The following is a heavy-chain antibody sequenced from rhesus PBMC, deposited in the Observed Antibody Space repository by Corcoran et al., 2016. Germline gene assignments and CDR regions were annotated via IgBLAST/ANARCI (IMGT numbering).Heavy chain of an antibody. V-gene: IGHV4S7*01. CDR1: GGSISSGYG. CDR3: AREDSYYYFDY. D-gene: IGHD3-16*01. J-gene: IGHJ4*01. Sequence: QVQLKESGPGLVKPSETLSLTCAVSGGSISSGYGWGWIRQPPGKGLEWIVTIYSRTGNTYNHPSIKSRVNMSKDTSKNQFSLKLSSVTAEDTAGYYCAREDSYYYFDYWGQGVLVTVSS. CDR2: IYSRTGNT.